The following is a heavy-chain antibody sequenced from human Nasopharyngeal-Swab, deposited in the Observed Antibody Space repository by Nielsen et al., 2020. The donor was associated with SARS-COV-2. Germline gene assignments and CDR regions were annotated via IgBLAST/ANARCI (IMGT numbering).Heavy chain of an antibody. CDR3: ARGRYYYYGSGSYYGKFDP. D-gene: IGHD3-10*01. J-gene: IGHJ5*02. CDR2: ISAYNGNT. CDR1: GYTFTSYG. Sequence: ASVKVSCKASGYTFTSYGISWVRQAPGQGLEWMGWISAYNGNTNYAQKLQGRVTMTTDTSTSTAYMELRSLRSDDTAVYYCARGRYYYYGSGSYYGKFDPWGQGTLVTVSS. V-gene: IGHV1-18*01.